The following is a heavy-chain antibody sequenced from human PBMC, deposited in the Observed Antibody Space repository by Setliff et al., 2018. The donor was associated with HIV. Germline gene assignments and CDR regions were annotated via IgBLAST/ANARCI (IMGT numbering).Heavy chain of an antibody. Sequence: SVKVSCKASGGTFSSYAISWVRQAPGQGLEWMGGIIPIFGTANYAQKFQGRVTITADESTSTAYMELSSLRSEDTAVYYCANTLAETPPPDYWGQGTLVTVSS. J-gene: IGHJ4*02. CDR2: IIPIFGTA. CDR1: GGTFSSYA. V-gene: IGHV1-69*13. CDR3: ANTLAETPPPDY. D-gene: IGHD6-19*01.